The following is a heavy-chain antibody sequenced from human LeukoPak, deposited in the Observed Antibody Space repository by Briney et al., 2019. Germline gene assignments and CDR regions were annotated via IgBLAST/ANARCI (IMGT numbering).Heavy chain of an antibody. D-gene: IGHD2-2*01. J-gene: IGHJ4*02. CDR1: GFTFSNAW. CDR3: TIEYCSSTSCSISPFDY. V-gene: IGHV3-15*01. Sequence: PGGSLRLSCAASGFTFSNAWMSWVRQAPGKGLEWVGRIKSKTDGGTTDYAAPVKGRFTISRDDSKNTPYLQMNSLKTEDTAVYYCTIEYCSSTSCSISPFDYWGQGTLVTVSS. CDR2: IKSKTDGGTT.